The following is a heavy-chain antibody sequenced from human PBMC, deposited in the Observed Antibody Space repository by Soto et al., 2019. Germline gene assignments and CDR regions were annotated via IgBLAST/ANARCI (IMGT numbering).Heavy chain of an antibody. CDR1: GFTFSSYA. V-gene: IGHV3-23*01. J-gene: IGHJ3*01. Sequence: VQLLESGGGLVQPGGSLRLSCAASGFTFSSYAMSWARQAPGKGLEWVSAISGSGCSTYYADSVKGRFTISRDNSKNTLYLQINSLRAEDTGVYYCAKMGSSRGSASALWGTGTMVTVSS. CDR2: ISGSGCST. CDR3: AKMGSSRGSASAL. D-gene: IGHD6-13*01.